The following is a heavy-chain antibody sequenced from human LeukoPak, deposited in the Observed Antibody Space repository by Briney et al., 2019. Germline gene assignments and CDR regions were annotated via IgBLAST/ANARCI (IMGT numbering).Heavy chain of an antibody. CDR1: GYTFTSCD. CDR3: ASFSGYDYDYYYYYMDV. J-gene: IGHJ6*03. V-gene: IGHV1-8*01. Sequence: ASVKVSCKASGYTFTSCDINWVRQATGQGLEWMGWMNPNSGNTGYAQKFQGRVTMTRNTSISTAYMELSSLRSEDTAVYYCASFSGYDYDYYYYYMDVWGKGTTVTVSS. CDR2: MNPNSGNT. D-gene: IGHD5-12*01.